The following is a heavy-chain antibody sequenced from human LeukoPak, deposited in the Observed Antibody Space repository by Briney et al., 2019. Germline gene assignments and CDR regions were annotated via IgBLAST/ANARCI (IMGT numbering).Heavy chain of an antibody. CDR3: ARVGGYSHKD. V-gene: IGHV4-39*07. Sequence: SETLSLTCTVSGGSISSSSYYWGWIRQPPGKGLEWIGSIYYSGSTYYNPSLKSRVTISVDTSKNQFSLKLTSVTAADTAVYYCARVGGYSHKDWGQGNLVTVSS. D-gene: IGHD5-18*01. CDR1: GGSISSSSYY. J-gene: IGHJ4*02. CDR2: IYYSGST.